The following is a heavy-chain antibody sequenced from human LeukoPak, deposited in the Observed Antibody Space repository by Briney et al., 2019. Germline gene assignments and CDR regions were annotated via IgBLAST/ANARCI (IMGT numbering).Heavy chain of an antibody. J-gene: IGHJ6*02. V-gene: IGHV4-59*01. CDR3: ARGNIVIDYGMDV. CDR2: IYYSGST. Sequence: SETLSLTCTVSGVSISSYYWSWVRQPPGKGLEWIGYIYYSGSTNYNPSLKSRVTISVDTSKNQFSLKLSSVTAADTAVYYCARGNIVIDYGMDVWGQGTTVTVSS. CDR1: GVSISSYY. D-gene: IGHD2/OR15-2a*01.